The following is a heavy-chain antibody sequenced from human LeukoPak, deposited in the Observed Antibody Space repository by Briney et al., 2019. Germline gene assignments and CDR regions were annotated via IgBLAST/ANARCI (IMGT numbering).Heavy chain of an antibody. CDR3: ARDSSGNGMDV. Sequence: GGSLRLSCAASGFTVSGNYMSWVRQAPGKGLGWVSVFYSGGSTYYADSVKGRFTISRDNSNNTVYLQMNSLRAEDTGVYYCARDSSGNGMDVWGQGTTVTVSS. V-gene: IGHV3-66*01. J-gene: IGHJ6*02. CDR2: FYSGGST. CDR1: GFTVSGNY. D-gene: IGHD6-19*01.